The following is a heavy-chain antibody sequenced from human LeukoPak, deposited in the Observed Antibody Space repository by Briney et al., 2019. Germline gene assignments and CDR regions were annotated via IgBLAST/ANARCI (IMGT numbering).Heavy chain of an antibody. CDR2: IIPMLGIP. J-gene: IGHJ3*02. Sequence: PLASVKVSCRASGGTFSNYGINWVRQAPGQGLEWMGRIIPMLGIPNYAQKFQGRVTITADKSTTTAYMELSSLRSEDTAVYYCARPTGRLGAFEIWGQGTMVTVSS. CDR1: GGTFSNYG. V-gene: IGHV1-69*04. D-gene: IGHD3-9*01. CDR3: ARPTGRLGAFEI.